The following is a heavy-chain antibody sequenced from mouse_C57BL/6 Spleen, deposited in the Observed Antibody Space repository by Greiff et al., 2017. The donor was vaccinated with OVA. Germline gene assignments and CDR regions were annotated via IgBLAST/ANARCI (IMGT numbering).Heavy chain of an antibody. Sequence: QVQLQQSGAELVRPGASVKLSCKASGYTFTDYYINWVKQRPGQGLEWIARIYPGSGNTYYNEKFKGKATLTAEKSSSTAYMQLSSLTSEDSAVYFGACITTVVADEGYFDVWGTGTTVTVSS. D-gene: IGHD1-1*01. J-gene: IGHJ1*03. V-gene: IGHV1-76*01. CDR2: IYPGSGNT. CDR3: ACITTVVADEGYFDV. CDR1: GYTFTDYY.